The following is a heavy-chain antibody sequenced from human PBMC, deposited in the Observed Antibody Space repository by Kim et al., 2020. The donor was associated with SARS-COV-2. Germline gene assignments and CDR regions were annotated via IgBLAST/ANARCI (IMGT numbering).Heavy chain of an antibody. D-gene: IGHD3-22*01. CDR3: AREAMNYYDLLSPEYFQH. Sequence: ASVKVSCKASGYTFTSYAMNWVRQAPGQGLEWMGWINTNTGNPTYAQGFTGRFVFSLDTSVSTAYLQISSLKAEDTAVYYCAREAMNYYDLLSPEYFQHWGQGTLVTVSS. CDR2: INTNTGNP. CDR1: GYTFTSYA. V-gene: IGHV7-4-1*02. J-gene: IGHJ1*01.